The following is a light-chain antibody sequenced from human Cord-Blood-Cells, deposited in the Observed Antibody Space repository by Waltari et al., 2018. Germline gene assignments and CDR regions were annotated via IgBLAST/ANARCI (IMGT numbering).Light chain of an antibody. CDR2: QDS. CDR3: QAWDSSTYVV. J-gene: IGLJ2*01. CDR1: KLGDKY. Sequence: SYELTQPPSVSVSPGQTASITCSGDKLGDKYACWYQQKPGQSPVRVIYQDSKRPSGIPERCSGSNSGNIATLTISGTQAMDEADYYCQAWDSSTYVVFGGGTKLTVL. V-gene: IGLV3-1*01.